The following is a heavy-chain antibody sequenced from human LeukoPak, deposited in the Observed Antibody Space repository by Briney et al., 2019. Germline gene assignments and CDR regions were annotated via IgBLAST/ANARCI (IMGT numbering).Heavy chain of an antibody. CDR2: ISSSGSTI. V-gene: IGHV3-11*01. CDR3: LSSFSSDAFDI. CDR1: GFTFSDYY. Sequence: GGSLRLSCAASGFTFSDYYMSWIRQAPGKRLEWVSYISSSGSTIYYTDSVKGRFTISGDNAKNSLYLQMNSLRAEDTAVYYCLSSFSSDAFDIWGQGTMVTVSS. J-gene: IGHJ3*02. D-gene: IGHD6-6*01.